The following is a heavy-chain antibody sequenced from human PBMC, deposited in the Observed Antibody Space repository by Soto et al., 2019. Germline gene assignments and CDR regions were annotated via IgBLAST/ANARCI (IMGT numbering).Heavy chain of an antibody. D-gene: IGHD3-22*01. CDR1: GLTFSNYG. CDR2: ISSDGSDK. CDR3: XKDAYYGSSGYYYYFDY. Sequence: GGSLRLSCAASGLTFSNYGMHWVRQAPGKGLEWVAVISSDGSDKHYVDSVEGRFTISRDNIKNTLFLQMNSLRVEDTAVYYCXKDAYYGSSGYYYYFDYWGQGTLVTVSS. J-gene: IGHJ4*02. V-gene: IGHV3-30*18.